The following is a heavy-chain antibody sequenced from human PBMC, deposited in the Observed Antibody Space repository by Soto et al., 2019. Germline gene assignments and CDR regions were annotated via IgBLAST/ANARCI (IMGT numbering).Heavy chain of an antibody. CDR2: ISGSGGST. Sequence: GGSLRLSCAASGFTFSSYAMSWVRQAPGKGLEWVSAISGSGGSTYYADSVKGRFTISRDNSRNTLYLQMNSLRAEDTAVHYCARGSYSSSWYFDYWGQGTLVTVPQ. D-gene: IGHD6-13*01. CDR1: GFTFSSYA. V-gene: IGHV3-23*01. CDR3: ARGSYSSSWYFDY. J-gene: IGHJ4*02.